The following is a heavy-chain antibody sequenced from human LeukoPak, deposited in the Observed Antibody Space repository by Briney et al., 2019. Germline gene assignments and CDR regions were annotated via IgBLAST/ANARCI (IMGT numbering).Heavy chain of an antibody. Sequence: PSETLSLTCTVSGDSISSSSYYWGWIRQPPGKGLEWIGSIYYSGSTYYNPSLKRRVTISVDTSKNQFSLKLSSVTAAGTAVYYCARRGTTWGTIDYWGQGTLVTVSS. CDR2: IYYSGST. D-gene: IGHD7-27*01. CDR1: GDSISSSSYY. V-gene: IGHV4-39*01. CDR3: ARRGTTWGTIDY. J-gene: IGHJ4*02.